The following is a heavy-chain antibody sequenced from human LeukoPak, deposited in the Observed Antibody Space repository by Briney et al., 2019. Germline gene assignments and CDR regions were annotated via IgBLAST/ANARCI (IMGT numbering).Heavy chain of an antibody. CDR3: AKSFYYYYYMDV. CDR1: GFTFSSYA. Sequence: GGSLRLSCAASGFTFSSYAMNWVRQAPGTGLEWVSAISGSDDDTYYADSVKGRFTISRDNSKNTLYLQMNSLRAEDTAVYYCAKSFYYYYYMDVWGRGTTVTVSS. CDR2: ISGSDDDT. V-gene: IGHV3-23*01. J-gene: IGHJ6*03.